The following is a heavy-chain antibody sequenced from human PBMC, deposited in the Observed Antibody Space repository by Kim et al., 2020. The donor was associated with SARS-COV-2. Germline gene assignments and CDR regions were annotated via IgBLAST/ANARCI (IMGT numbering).Heavy chain of an antibody. V-gene: IGHV1-69*13. J-gene: IGHJ6*02. D-gene: IGHD4-4*01. CDR1: GGTFSSYA. Sequence: SVKVSCKASGGTFSSYAISWVRQAPGQGLEWMGGIIPIFGTANYAQKFQGRVTITADESTSTAYMELSSLRSEDTAVYYCARDVRAYSKDNYYYYGMDVWGQGTTVTVSS. CDR3: ARDVRAYSKDNYYYYGMDV. CDR2: IIPIFGTA.